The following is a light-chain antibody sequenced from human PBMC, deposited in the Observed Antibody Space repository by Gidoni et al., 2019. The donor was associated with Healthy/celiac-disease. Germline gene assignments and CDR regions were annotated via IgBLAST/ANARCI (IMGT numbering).Light chain of an antibody. Sequence: EIVLTQSPGTLSLPPGERATLSCRASQSVSSSYLAWYQQKPGQAPRLLIYGASSRATGIPDRFSGGGSGTDFTLTISRLEPEDFAVYYCQQYGSSPLTFGGGTKVEIK. CDR1: QSVSSSY. CDR3: QQYGSSPLT. V-gene: IGKV3-20*01. CDR2: GAS. J-gene: IGKJ4*01.